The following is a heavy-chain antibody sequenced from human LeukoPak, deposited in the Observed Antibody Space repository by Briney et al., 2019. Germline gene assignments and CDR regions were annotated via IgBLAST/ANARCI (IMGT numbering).Heavy chain of an antibody. CDR3: AREFRRAMLPYKWFDP. V-gene: IGHV4-34*01. J-gene: IGHJ5*02. D-gene: IGHD3-10*02. CDR2: INHSGST. Sequence: SETLSLTCAVYGGSFSGYYWSWIRQPPGKGLEWIGEINHSGSTNYNPSLKSRVTISVDTSKNQFSLKLSSVTAADTAVYYCAREFRRAMLPYKWFDPWGQGTLVTVSS. CDR1: GGSFSGYY.